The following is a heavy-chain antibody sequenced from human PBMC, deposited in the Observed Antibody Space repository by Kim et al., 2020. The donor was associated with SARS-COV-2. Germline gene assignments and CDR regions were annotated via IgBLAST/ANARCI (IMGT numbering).Heavy chain of an antibody. CDR2: IKKTTDGGAA. Sequence: GGSLRLSCAASGFTFSNTWMNWVRQAPGKGLEWVGHIKKTTDGGAADYAAPVKGRFTISRDDSKGTLYLQMNNLKIEDTAVYYCSTSFAGYWGQGTLVTVSS. D-gene: IGHD6-13*01. V-gene: IGHV3-15*01. J-gene: IGHJ4*02. CDR1: GFTFSNTW. CDR3: STSFAGY.